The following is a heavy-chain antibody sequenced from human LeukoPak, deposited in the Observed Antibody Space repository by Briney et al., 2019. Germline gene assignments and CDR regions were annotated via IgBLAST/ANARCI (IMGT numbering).Heavy chain of an antibody. CDR1: GFTFSNYG. J-gene: IGHJ4*02. D-gene: IGHD2-15*01. Sequence: GGSLRLSCAASGFTFSNYGMHWVRQAPGKGLEWVSSISSSSSYIYYADSVKGRFTISRDNAKNSLYLQMNSLRAEDTAVYYCARLRGYCSGGSCYVDYWGQGTLVTVSS. CDR2: ISSSSSYI. V-gene: IGHV3-21*01. CDR3: ARLRGYCSGGSCYVDY.